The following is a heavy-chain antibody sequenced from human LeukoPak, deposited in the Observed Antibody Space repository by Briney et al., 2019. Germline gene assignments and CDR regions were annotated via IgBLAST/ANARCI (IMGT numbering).Heavy chain of an antibody. CDR1: SSYG. Sequence: SSYGMSWVRQPPGKGLEWIGSIYYSGSTYYNPSLKSRVTISVGTSKNQFSLKLRSVTAADTAVYYCAREMLYDSTGYYFWGQGTLVTVSS. D-gene: IGHD3-22*01. CDR2: IYYSGST. CDR3: AREMLYDSTGYYF. J-gene: IGHJ4*02. V-gene: IGHV4-39*07.